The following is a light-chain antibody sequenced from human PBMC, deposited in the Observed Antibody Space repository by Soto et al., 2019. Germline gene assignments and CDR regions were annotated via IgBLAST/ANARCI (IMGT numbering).Light chain of an antibody. J-gene: IGKJ1*01. CDR1: QSVSTW. CDR2: KAS. V-gene: IGKV1-5*03. Sequence: DIQMTQSPSTLSASVGDRVTISCRASQSVSTWLAWYQQKPGKAPKVLIYKASSLKSGVPSRFSGSGSGTEFTLTISSLQPDDFATYYCQHCKSYPCTFGQGTKVEIK. CDR3: QHCKSYPCT.